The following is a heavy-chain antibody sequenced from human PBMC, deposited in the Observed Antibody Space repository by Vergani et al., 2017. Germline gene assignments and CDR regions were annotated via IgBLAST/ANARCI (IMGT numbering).Heavy chain of an antibody. Sequence: QVQLQESGPGLVKPSETLSLTCTVSGGSISSYYWSWIRQPPGKGLGWIGYIYYSGSTNYNPSLKSRVTISVDTSKNQFSLKLSSVTAADTAVYYCARESPYGDSGMDVWGQGTTVTVSS. V-gene: IGHV4-59*01. J-gene: IGHJ6*02. CDR2: IYYSGST. D-gene: IGHD4-17*01. CDR1: GGSISSYY. CDR3: ARESPYGDSGMDV.